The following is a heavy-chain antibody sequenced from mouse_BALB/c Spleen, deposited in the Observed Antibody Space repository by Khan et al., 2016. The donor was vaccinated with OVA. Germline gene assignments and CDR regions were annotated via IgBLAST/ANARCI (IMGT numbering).Heavy chain of an antibody. CDR3: WILR. Sequence: EVQLQESGGGLVQPGGSMKLSCVAAGFTFSNYWMNWVRQSPEKGLEWVAEIRLKSDDYVTHYEESVKGRFTISSDDSKSSVYLQMNNFRAEDSGIYYCWILRWGQGTTLTVSS. V-gene: IGHV6-6*02. CDR2: IRLKSDDYVT. CDR1: GFTFSNYW. J-gene: IGHJ2*01.